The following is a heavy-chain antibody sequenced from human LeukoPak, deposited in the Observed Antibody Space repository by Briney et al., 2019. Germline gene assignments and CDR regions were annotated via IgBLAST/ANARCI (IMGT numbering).Heavy chain of an antibody. Sequence: SETLSLTCTVSGGSISSGEYYWSWIRQPPGKGLEWIAYFSYTGSTYYNPSLKSRVSISVDTSKNQFSLRLMSVTAADTAVYHCARALNENSYAFDSWGQGTLVTVYS. CDR2: FSYTGST. J-gene: IGHJ4*02. D-gene: IGHD5-18*01. V-gene: IGHV4-30-4*01. CDR1: GGSISSGEYY. CDR3: ARALNENSYAFDS.